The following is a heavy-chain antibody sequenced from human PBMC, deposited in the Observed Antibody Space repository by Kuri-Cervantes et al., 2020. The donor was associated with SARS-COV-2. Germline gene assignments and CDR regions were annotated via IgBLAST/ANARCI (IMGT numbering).Heavy chain of an antibody. J-gene: IGHJ3*02. CDR1: GGSCSGYY. CDR2: IYYSGST. CDR3: AREVEGSDAFDI. Sequence: SQTLSLTCAVYGGSCSGYYWSWIRQPPGKGLEWIGYIYYSGSTNYNPSLKSRVTISVDTSKNQFSLKLSSVTAADTAVYYCAREVEGSDAFDIWGQGTMVTVSS. V-gene: IGHV4-59*01.